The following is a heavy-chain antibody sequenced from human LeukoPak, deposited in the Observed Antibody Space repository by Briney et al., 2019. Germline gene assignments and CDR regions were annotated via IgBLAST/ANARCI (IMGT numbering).Heavy chain of an antibody. Sequence: GGPLRLSCAASGFTFSSYWMSWVRQAPEKGLEWVASIKQDGSEKYYVDSVKGRFTISRDNAKNSVYLQMNSLRAEDTAVYYCGRRGSTSWYVYWGQGTLVTASS. CDR2: IKQDGSEK. CDR1: GFTFSSYW. D-gene: IGHD6-13*01. V-gene: IGHV3-7*01. J-gene: IGHJ4*02. CDR3: GRRGSTSWYVY.